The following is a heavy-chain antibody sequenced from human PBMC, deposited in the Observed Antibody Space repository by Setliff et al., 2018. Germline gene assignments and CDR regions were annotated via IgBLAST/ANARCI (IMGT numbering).Heavy chain of an antibody. CDR3: ARAGDAAAGRKGVFEY. J-gene: IGHJ4*02. CDR2: INPGGGSA. Sequence: GASVKVSCKASGYTFSNYGVTWVRQAPGQGLEWMGIINPGGGSASIVQKFQGRVTMTSDTSTSTVYMELASLTSEDTAVYYCARAGDAAAGRKGVFEYWGQGTLVTVSS. V-gene: IGHV1-46*01. D-gene: IGHD6-13*01. CDR1: GYTFSNYG.